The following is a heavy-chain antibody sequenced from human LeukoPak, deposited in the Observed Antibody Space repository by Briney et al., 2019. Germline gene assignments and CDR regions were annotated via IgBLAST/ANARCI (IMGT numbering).Heavy chain of an antibody. D-gene: IGHD5-24*01. CDR2: INSDGSST. J-gene: IGHJ4*02. CDR1: GFTFSFYW. Sequence: GGSLRLSCAASGFTFSFYWMHWVRQAPGKGLVWVSRINSDGSSTNFADSVKGRFTISRDNAKNTLYLQLNSLRAEDTAVYYCARGPFDGYNFDYWGQGTLVTVSS. CDR3: ARGPFDGYNFDY. V-gene: IGHV3-74*01.